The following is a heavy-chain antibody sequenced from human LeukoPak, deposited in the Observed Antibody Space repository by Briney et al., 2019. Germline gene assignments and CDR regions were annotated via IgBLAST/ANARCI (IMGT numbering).Heavy chain of an antibody. J-gene: IGHJ4*02. V-gene: IGHV4-59*11. CDR2: IYYSGST. Sequence: SETLSLTCTVSGGSISSHYWSWIRQPPGKGLEWIGYIYYSGSTNYNPSLKSRVTISVDTSKNQFSLKLSSVTAADTAVYYCARDARTGALDYWGQGTLVTVSS. CDR1: GGSISSHY. D-gene: IGHD3/OR15-3a*01. CDR3: ARDARTGALDY.